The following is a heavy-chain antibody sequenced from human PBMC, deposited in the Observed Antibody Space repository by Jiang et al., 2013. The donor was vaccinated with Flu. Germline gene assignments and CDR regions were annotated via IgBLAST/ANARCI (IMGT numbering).Heavy chain of an antibody. CDR1: GYTFSRYG. CDR3: ARVDTYYYGTSDRGACDY. Sequence: GAEVKKPGASVKVSCKASGYTFSRYGINWVRQAPGQGLEWMGWISVYNGNTNYAQKLQGRVTMTTDTSTTTAYMELRSLRSDDTAVYYCARVDTYYYGTSDRGACDYWGQGTLVTVSS. J-gene: IGHJ4*02. D-gene: IGHD3-22*01. CDR2: ISVYNGNT. V-gene: IGHV1-18*01.